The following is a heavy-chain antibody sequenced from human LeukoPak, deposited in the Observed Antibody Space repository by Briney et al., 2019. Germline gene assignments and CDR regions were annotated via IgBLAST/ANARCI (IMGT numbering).Heavy chain of an antibody. V-gene: IGHV3-21*01. J-gene: IGHJ4*02. CDR2: ISASGSYI. Sequence: GGSLRLSCAASGFTFSNAWMSWVRQAPGKGLEWVSSISASGSYIYYADSLKGRFTISRDNTKNSLFLQVNSLRAEDTAVYYCARDSPGTTASDYWGQGTLVTVSS. D-gene: IGHD1-1*01. CDR3: ARDSPGTTASDY. CDR1: GFTFSNAW.